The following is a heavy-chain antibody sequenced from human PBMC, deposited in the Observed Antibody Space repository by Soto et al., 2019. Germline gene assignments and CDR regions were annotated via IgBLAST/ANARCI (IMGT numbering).Heavy chain of an antibody. J-gene: IGHJ5*02. Sequence: PSETLSLTCTVSGGSISSGGYYWSWIRQHPGKGLEWIGYIYYSGSTYYNPSLKSRVTISVDTSKNQFSLKLSSVTAADTAAYYCAREIMVRSYSSSSPPPNSFVPSGPGTLLTV. D-gene: IGHD6-6*01. V-gene: IGHV4-31*02. CDR2: IYYSGST. CDR3: AREIMVRSYSSSSPPPNSFVP. CDR1: GGSISSGGYY.